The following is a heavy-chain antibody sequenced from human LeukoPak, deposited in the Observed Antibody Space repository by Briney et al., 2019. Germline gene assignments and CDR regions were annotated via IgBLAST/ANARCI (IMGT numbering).Heavy chain of an antibody. Sequence: GGSLRLSCAASGFTVSSNYMSWVRQAPGKGLEWVSGISSSGGKTYYADSVKDRFTISRDNSNSTMYLQMNSLRADDTALYYCAKAFRSPVDAFDIWGQGTMVTVSS. J-gene: IGHJ3*02. CDR1: GFTVSSNY. CDR3: AKAFRSPVDAFDI. D-gene: IGHD2/OR15-2a*01. V-gene: IGHV3-23*01. CDR2: ISSSGGKT.